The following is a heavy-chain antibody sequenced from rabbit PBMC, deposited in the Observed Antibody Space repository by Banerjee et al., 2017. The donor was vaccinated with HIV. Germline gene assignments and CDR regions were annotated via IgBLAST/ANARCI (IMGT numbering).Heavy chain of an antibody. CDR2: IYTTSGNT. CDR1: GFTLSSSYW. J-gene: IGHJ4*01. Sequence: QSLEESGGDLVKPGASLTLTCTASGFTLSSSYWIYWVRQAPGKGLEWIGCIYTTSGNTWYASWAKGRFTISRSTSLNTVTLQMTSLTAADTATYFCARYGYDGYDDYGYFSSWGPGTL. D-gene: IGHD2-1*01. CDR3: ARYGYDGYDDYGYFSS. V-gene: IGHV1S43*01.